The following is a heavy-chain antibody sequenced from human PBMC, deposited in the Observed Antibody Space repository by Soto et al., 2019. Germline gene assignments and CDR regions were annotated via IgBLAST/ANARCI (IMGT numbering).Heavy chain of an antibody. V-gene: IGHV1-18*01. CDR2: ISAYNGNT. Sequence: ASVKVSCKASGYTFTSYGISWVRQAPGQGLEWMGWISAYNGNTNYAQKLQGRVTMTTDTSTSTAYMELRSLRSEDTAVYYCERDQGSLLGGYFDYWGQGTLVTVSS. CDR1: GYTFTSYG. D-gene: IGHD2-15*01. CDR3: ERDQGSLLGGYFDY. J-gene: IGHJ4*02.